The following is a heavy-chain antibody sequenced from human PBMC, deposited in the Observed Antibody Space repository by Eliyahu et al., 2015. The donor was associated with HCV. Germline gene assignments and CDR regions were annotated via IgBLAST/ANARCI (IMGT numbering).Heavy chain of an antibody. D-gene: IGHD3-10*01. J-gene: IGHJ6*02. CDR2: ISYDGSNK. CDR1: GXTFXSYG. V-gene: IGHV3-30*03. CDR3: AREYHYASGSSYGMDV. Sequence: QVQLVESGGGVVQPGRSLRLSCAASGXTFXSYGMHWVRQAPGKGLXWVAVISYDGSNKYYADSVKGRFTISRDNSKNTLYLQVNSLRAEDTAAYYCAREYHYASGSSYGMDVWGQGTTVTVSS.